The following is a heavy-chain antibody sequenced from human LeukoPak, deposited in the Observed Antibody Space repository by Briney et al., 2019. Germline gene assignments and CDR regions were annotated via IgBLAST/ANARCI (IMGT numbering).Heavy chain of an antibody. CDR1: GGTFSSYA. Sequence: SVKVACKASGGTFSSYAISWVRLAPGQGLEWMGRIIPILGIPNYAQKFQGRVPITADKSTSTAYMELSSLRSEDTAVYYCARRVNGDYFDYWGQGTLATVSS. D-gene: IGHD3-10*01. CDR2: IIPILGIP. J-gene: IGHJ4*02. CDR3: ARRVNGDYFDY. V-gene: IGHV1-69*04.